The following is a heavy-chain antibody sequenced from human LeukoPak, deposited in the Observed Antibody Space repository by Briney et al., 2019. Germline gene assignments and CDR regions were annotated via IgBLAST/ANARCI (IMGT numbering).Heavy chain of an antibody. CDR3: ARNGELYYYGSGNYSPYYYYYMDV. CDR1: GYTFTSYW. V-gene: IGHV1-46*01. J-gene: IGHJ6*03. Sequence: GASVTVSCKASGYTFTSYWLHWVRQAPGQGLEWMGLINPSDGSTSYAQNFQGRVTMTRDTSTSTVYMELSSLRSGDTAVYYCARNGELYYYGSGNYSPYYYYYMDVWGKGTTVTVSS. D-gene: IGHD3-10*01. CDR2: INPSDGST.